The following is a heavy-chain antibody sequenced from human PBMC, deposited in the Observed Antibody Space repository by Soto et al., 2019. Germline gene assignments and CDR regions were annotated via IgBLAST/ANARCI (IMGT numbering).Heavy chain of an antibody. D-gene: IGHD6-6*01. CDR2: ISASGGSA. CDR1: GFRFSSYA. CDR3: ASSSALWHGMDA. J-gene: IGHJ6*02. Sequence: GSLRLSCAAPGFRFSSYAMSWVRPAPGQGPEWLSVISASGGSAYYADSVRGRFTISRDNSKNTLYLQMKSLGAEDTAVYYCASSSALWHGMDAWGQGTKVTVFS. V-gene: IGHV3-23*01.